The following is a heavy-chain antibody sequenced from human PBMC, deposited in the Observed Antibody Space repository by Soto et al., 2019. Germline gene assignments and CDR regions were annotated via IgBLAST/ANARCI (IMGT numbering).Heavy chain of an antibody. CDR3: ARDRQYYHFWSGHPNDGPYGMDV. J-gene: IGHJ6*02. D-gene: IGHD3-3*02. CDR2: INHSGGT. CDR1: GGSFSGYS. Sequence: SETLSLTCAVYGGSFSGYSWTWIRQAPGTGLEWIGEINHSGGTNYNSSLKSRVIISVDTSKNQFSLILYSVTAADTAVYYCARDRQYYHFWSGHPNDGPYGMDVWGQGPTVT. V-gene: IGHV4-34*01.